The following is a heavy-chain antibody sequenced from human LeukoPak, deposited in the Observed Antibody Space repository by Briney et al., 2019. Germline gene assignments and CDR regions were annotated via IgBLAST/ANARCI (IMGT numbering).Heavy chain of an antibody. CDR1: GYSFSTYW. J-gene: IGHJ4*02. CDR3: ARLYYYDRSNYYFAY. D-gene: IGHD3-22*01. Sequence: GESLKVSCKGSGYSFSTYWIGWVRQMPGKGLEWMGIIYPGDSYTIYSPSFRGQVTISADKSISTAFLQWSSLKASDPAIYYCARLYYYDRSNYYFAYWGQGTLVTVSS. CDR2: IYPGDSYT. V-gene: IGHV5-51*01.